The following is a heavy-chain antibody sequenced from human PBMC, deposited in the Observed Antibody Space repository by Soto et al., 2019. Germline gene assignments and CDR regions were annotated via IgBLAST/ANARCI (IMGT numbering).Heavy chain of an antibody. J-gene: IGHJ5*02. V-gene: IGHV4-30-2*01. Sequence: SETLSLTCAVSGGSISSGGYSWSWIRQPPGKGLEWIGYIYHSGSTYYNPSLKSRVTISVDRSKNQFSLKLSSVTAADTGVYYCAREKVATIGWFDPWGQGTLVTVSS. CDR2: IYHSGST. CDR3: AREKVATIGWFDP. CDR1: GGSISSGGYS. D-gene: IGHD5-12*01.